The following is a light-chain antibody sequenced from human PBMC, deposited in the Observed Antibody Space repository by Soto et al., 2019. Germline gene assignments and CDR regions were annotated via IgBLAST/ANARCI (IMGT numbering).Light chain of an antibody. J-gene: IGLJ2*01. CDR2: EVS. CDR1: SSDVGTYNY. Sequence: QSVLTQPASVSGSPGQSITISCTGTSSDVGTYNYVSWYQQHPGKAPKLIIREVSNRPSGITNRFSGSKSGNTASLTISGLQAEDEADYYCSSYTITSVLFGGGTKVTVL. V-gene: IGLV2-14*01. CDR3: SSYTITSVL.